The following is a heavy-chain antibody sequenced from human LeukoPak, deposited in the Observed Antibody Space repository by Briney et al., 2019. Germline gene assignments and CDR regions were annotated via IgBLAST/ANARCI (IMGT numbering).Heavy chain of an antibody. J-gene: IGHJ4*02. V-gene: IGHV4-38-2*02. CDR2: IYHSGST. D-gene: IGHD3-16*01. CDR1: GYSISSGYY. Sequence: SETLSLTCTVSGYSISSGYYWGWIRQPPGKGLEWIGSIYHSGSTYYNPSLKSRVTISVDTSKNQFSLKLSSVTAADTAVYYCASHRRGSQIDYWGQGTLVAVSS. CDR3: ASHRRGSQIDY.